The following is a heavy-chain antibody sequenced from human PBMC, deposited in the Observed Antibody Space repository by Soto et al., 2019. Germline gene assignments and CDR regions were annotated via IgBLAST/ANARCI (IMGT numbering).Heavy chain of an antibody. CDR2: FYYTGSI. Sequence: QVQLQESGPGLVKPSETLSLTCTVSGGSVSSGNYYWSWIRQPPGKGLEWIGYFYYTGSINYNPSLKSRVTIFIDASKNQFSLRLSSVTAADTGVYYCARSMFYSDGINYSPFEYWGQGTLVTASS. J-gene: IGHJ4*02. D-gene: IGHD3-22*01. CDR1: GGSVSSGNYY. V-gene: IGHV4-61*01. CDR3: ARSMFYSDGINYSPFEY.